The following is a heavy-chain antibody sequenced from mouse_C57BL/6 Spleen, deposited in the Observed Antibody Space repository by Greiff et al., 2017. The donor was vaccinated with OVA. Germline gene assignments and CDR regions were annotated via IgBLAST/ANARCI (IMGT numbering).Heavy chain of an antibody. J-gene: IGHJ2*01. Sequence: QVQLKQSGAELVRPGASVTLSCKASGYTFTDYEMHWVKQTPVHGLEWIGAIDPETGGTAYNQKFKGKAILTADKSSSTAYMELRSLTSEDSAVYYCTIYSNYVYFDYWGQGTTLTVSS. CDR1: GYTFTDYE. D-gene: IGHD2-5*01. CDR2: IDPETGGT. CDR3: TIYSNYVYFDY. V-gene: IGHV1-15*01.